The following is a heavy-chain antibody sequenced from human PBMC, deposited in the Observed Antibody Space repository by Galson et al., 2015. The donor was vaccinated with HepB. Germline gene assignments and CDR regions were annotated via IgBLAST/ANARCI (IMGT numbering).Heavy chain of an antibody. CDR3: AKGVVGATTIDY. J-gene: IGHJ4*02. V-gene: IGHV3-30*18. CDR1: GFTFSSYG. Sequence: SLRLSCAASGFTFSSYGMHWVRQAPGKGLEWVAVISYDGSNKYYADSVKGRFTISRDNSKNTLYLQMNSLRAEDTAVYYCAKGVVGATTIDYWGQGTLVTVSS. D-gene: IGHD1-26*01. CDR2: ISYDGSNK.